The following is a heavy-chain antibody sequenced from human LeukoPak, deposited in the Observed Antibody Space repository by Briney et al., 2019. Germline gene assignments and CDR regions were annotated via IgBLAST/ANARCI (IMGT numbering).Heavy chain of an antibody. CDR1: GYTFSNLG. CDR2: ISGDNGKT. D-gene: IGHD6-13*01. J-gene: IGHJ4*02. Sequence: ASVTVSCKASGYTFSNLGISWVRQAPGQGLEWMGWISGDNGKTNSAPRLQGRITMTTDTSTNTAYMEVRAVRPDDTAMYYCARDERSVAAGSLGYFDYWGQGTLVTVSS. V-gene: IGHV1-18*01. CDR3: ARDERSVAAGSLGYFDY.